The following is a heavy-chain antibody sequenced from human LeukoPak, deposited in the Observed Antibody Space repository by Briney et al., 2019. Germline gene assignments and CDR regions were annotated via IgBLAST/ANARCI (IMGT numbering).Heavy chain of an antibody. CDR1: GFTFSSYE. V-gene: IGHV3-48*03. CDR3: ARGMATIDY. CDR2: ISSSGSTI. Sequence: AGGSLRLSCAASGFTFSSYEMNWVRQAPGKGLEWVSYISSSGSTIYYADSVKGRFTISRDNSKNTLYLQMNSLRAEDTAVCYCARGMATIDYWGQGALVTVSS. D-gene: IGHD5-12*01. J-gene: IGHJ4*02.